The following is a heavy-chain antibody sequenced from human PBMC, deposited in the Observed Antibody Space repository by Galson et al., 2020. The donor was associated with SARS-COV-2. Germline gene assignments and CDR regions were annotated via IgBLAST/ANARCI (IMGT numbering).Heavy chain of an antibody. V-gene: IGHV4-39*07. D-gene: IGHD4-17*01. CDR1: GASINSGNYY. J-gene: IGHJ6*02. CDR2: MYSTGSA. Sequence: SETLSLTCTVSGASINSGNYYWGWLRQSPGKGLEWIGSMYSTGSAYYNPSLKSPVTILGDASKNQFSLKMRSVTAADTARYFCVRDFGDAAYYYSMDIWGQGVTVTVSS. CDR3: VRDFGDAAYYYSMDI.